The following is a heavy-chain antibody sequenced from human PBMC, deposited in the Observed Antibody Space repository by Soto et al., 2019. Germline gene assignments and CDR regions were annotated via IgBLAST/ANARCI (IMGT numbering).Heavy chain of an antibody. D-gene: IGHD6-13*01. CDR3: AKLPYGAASGNKYYFDY. Sequence: PGESLKISCQGSGYSFTSYWIHWVRQMPGKGLEWMGRVDPSDSYTKYSPSFQGHVTISVDKSITTAYLKWSSLKASDTAMYYCAKLPYGAASGNKYYFDYWGQGTLGTVSS. CDR1: GYSFTSYW. J-gene: IGHJ4*02. V-gene: IGHV5-10-1*01. CDR2: VDPSDSYT.